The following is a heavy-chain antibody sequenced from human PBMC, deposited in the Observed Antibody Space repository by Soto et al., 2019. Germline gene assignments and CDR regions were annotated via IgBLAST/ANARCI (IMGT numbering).Heavy chain of an antibody. CDR2: IYYSGTT. D-gene: IGHD3-22*01. CDR3: ARMSYFYDKWYFDL. J-gene: IGHJ2*01. Sequence: SETLALTCTVSGGSISSGGYYWSWIRQHPGKGLEWIGYIYYSGTTDYIPSLKSRLSMSIDKSQNQFTPKLNSVTAADTATYYCARMSYFYDKWYFDLWGRGTLVTVSS. V-gene: IGHV4-30-4*08. CDR1: GGSISSGGYY.